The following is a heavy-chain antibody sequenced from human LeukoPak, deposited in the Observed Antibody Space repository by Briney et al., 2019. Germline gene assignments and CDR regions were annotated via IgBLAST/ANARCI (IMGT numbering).Heavy chain of an antibody. D-gene: IGHD6-13*01. CDR1: GGSISSYH. V-gene: IGHV4-59*12. Sequence: SETLSLTCTVSGGSISSYHWGWIRQPPGKGLEWIGYIYYSVGTDYNPSLKSRVTISVGTSKNQFSLKLTSVTAADTAVFYCARRVAASGRGFDYWGQGTLVTVSS. J-gene: IGHJ4*02. CDR2: IYYSVGT. CDR3: ARRVAASGRGFDY.